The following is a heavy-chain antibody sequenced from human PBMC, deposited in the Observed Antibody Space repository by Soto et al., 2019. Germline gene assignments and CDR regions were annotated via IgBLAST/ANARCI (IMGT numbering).Heavy chain of an antibody. CDR2: IYPGDSDT. J-gene: IGHJ3*02. Sequence: GESLKISCNGSGYSFTSYWIGWVRQMPGKGLEWMGIIYPGDSDTRYSPSFQGQVTISADKSISTAYLQWSSLKASDTAMYYCARRDYYGSGIKAFDIWGQGTMVTVSS. CDR1: GYSFTSYW. CDR3: ARRDYYGSGIKAFDI. D-gene: IGHD3-10*01. V-gene: IGHV5-51*01.